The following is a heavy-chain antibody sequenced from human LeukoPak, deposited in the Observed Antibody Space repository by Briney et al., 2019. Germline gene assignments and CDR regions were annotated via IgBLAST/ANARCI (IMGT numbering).Heavy chain of an antibody. CDR2: ISYDGSNK. J-gene: IGHJ2*01. D-gene: IGHD3-3*01. Sequence: PGGSLRLSCAASGFTLSSYAMHWVRQAPGKGLEWVAVISYDGSNKYYADSVKGRFTISRDNSKNTLYLQMNSLRAEDTAVYYCARATDFWSGTDWYFDLWGRGTLVTVSS. V-gene: IGHV3-30-3*01. CDR1: GFTLSSYA. CDR3: ARATDFWSGTDWYFDL.